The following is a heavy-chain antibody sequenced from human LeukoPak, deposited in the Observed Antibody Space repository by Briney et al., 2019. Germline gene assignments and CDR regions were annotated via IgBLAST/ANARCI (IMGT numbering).Heavy chain of an antibody. J-gene: IGHJ4*02. Sequence: ASVKVSCKASGYTFTGYYMHWVRQAPGQGLEWMGWINPNSGGTNYAQKFQGRVTMTRDTSISTAYMELSRLRSDDTAVYYCARDRGVLRFLEWLPDYWGQGTLVTVSS. CDR1: GYTFTGYY. D-gene: IGHD3-3*01. CDR3: ARDRGVLRFLEWLPDY. CDR2: INPNSGGT. V-gene: IGHV1-2*02.